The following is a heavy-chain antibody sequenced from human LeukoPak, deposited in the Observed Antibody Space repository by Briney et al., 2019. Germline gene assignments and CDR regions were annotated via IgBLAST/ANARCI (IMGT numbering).Heavy chain of an antibody. CDR3: ARAEAAGFLVY. D-gene: IGHD3-3*01. CDR2: IYYSGST. CDR1: GGSISNYY. Sequence: SETLSLTCTVSGGSISNYYWSWIRQPPGKGLEWIGYIYYSGSTYYNPSLKSRVTISVDTSKNQFSLKLSSVTAADTAVYYCARAEAAGFLVYWGQGTLVTVSP. V-gene: IGHV4-30-4*01. J-gene: IGHJ4*02.